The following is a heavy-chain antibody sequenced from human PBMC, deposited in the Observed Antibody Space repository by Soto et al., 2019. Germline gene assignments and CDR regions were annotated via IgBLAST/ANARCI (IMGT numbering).Heavy chain of an antibody. CDR2: IIPIFGTA. J-gene: IGHJ4*02. D-gene: IGHD3-22*01. CDR3: ARGDSQYYYDSSGYLDY. CDR1: GGTFSSYA. V-gene: IGHV1-69*13. Sequence: SVKVSCKASGGTFSSYAISWVRQAPGQGLEWMGGIIPIFGTANYAQKFQGRVTITADESTSTAYMELSSLRSEDTAVYYCARGDSQYYYDSSGYLDYWGQGTLVTVSS.